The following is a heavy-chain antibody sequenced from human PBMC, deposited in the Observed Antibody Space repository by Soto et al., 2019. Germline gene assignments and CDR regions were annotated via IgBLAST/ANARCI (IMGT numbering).Heavy chain of an antibody. V-gene: IGHV1-18*01. CDR2: ISAYNGST. Sequence: QVQLVQSGAEVKKPGASVKVSCKASGYTFTSYGISWVRQAPGQGLEWMGWISAYNGSTNYAQKLQGRVTMTTDTSTSTAYMELRSLRSDDTSVYYCARSDCSGGSCYSYYFDYWGQGTLVTVSS. CDR3: ARSDCSGGSCYSYYFDY. D-gene: IGHD2-15*01. CDR1: GYTFTSYG. J-gene: IGHJ4*02.